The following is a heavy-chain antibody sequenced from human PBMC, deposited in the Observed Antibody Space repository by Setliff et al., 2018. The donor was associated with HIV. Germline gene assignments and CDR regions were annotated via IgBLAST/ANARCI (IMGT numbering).Heavy chain of an antibody. J-gene: IGHJ6*03. CDR3: ARGDSTWPTQLMDV. Sequence: TSETLSLTCAVSGVSISSDKYWSWVRQPPGKGLEWIGEIYRTGSINYNPSLRSRVTLSVDKSKNQFSLKLRSVTAADTAVYYCARGDSTWPTQLMDVWGKGATVTVSS. CDR2: IYRTGSI. D-gene: IGHD6-13*01. V-gene: IGHV4-4*02. CDR1: GVSISSDKY.